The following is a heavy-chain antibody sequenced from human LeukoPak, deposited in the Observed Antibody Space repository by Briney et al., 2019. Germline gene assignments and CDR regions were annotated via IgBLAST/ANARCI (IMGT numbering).Heavy chain of an antibody. D-gene: IGHD2-8*01. J-gene: IGHJ4*02. V-gene: IGHV3-7*05. Sequence: GSLRLSCAASGFTFSNYWMNWVRQAPGKGLEWVANINQDGSEKYYVDSVKGRFTISRDNAKNSLYLQMNSLRAEVTAVYYCARGPLRTDVYWGQGTLVTVSS. CDR1: GFTFSNYW. CDR3: ARGPLRTDVY. CDR2: INQDGSEK.